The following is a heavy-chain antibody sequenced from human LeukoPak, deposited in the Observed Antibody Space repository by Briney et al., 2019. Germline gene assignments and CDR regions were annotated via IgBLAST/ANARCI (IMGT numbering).Heavy chain of an antibody. V-gene: IGHV3-23*01. CDR3: ARDPSGNYIGAFWFDP. CDR2: IRGSGDGT. CDR1: GFTFSNYA. J-gene: IGHJ5*02. Sequence: GGSLRLSCAASGFTFSNYAMMWVRQAPGKGLEWVSAIRGSGDGTHYADSVKSRFTISRDNSKNTLFLQMNSLRADDTAIYYCARDPSGNYIGAFWFDPWGQGTLVSVSS. D-gene: IGHD4-11*01.